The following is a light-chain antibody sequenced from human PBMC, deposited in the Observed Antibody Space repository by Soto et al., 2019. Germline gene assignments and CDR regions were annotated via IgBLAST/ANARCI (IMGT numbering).Light chain of an antibody. V-gene: IGKV3-11*01. J-gene: IGKJ2*01. CDR3: QQRSNS. CDR1: QSVSSY. Sequence: EIVLTQSPATLSLSPGERATLSCRASQSVSSYLAWYQQKPGQAPRLLIYDASNRATGIPARFSGSGSGTDFPLTISILEPEDFAVYYCQQRSNSFGQGTKLEIK. CDR2: DAS.